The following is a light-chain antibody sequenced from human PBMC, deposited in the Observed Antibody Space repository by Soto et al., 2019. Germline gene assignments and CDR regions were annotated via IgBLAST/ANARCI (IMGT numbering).Light chain of an antibody. CDR2: AAF. J-gene: IGKJ1*01. CDR3: QQSYSTPRT. V-gene: IGKV1-39*01. Sequence: DIQMTQSPSSLSASVGDRVTITCRASQSISSYLNWYQQKPGKAPKLLIYAAFSLQSGVPSRFSGSGSGTDFTLTISSLQPEDFATYYFQQSYSTPRTFGQGTKVEIK. CDR1: QSISSY.